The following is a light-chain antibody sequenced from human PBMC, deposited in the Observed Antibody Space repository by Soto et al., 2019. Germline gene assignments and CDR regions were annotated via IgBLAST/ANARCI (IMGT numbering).Light chain of an antibody. CDR1: QSVNLN. J-gene: IGKJ3*01. CDR2: GAS. CDR3: HQYNSWPRGT. Sequence: EIMMTQSPGPLSVTPGEGATLSCTASQSVNLNLAWYQQKPGQPPRLLLYGASTRATGIPVRFRGIGSGTEFSLTISSLPSEDSAVYYCHQYNSWPRGTFGPGTKVEIK. V-gene: IGKV3-15*01.